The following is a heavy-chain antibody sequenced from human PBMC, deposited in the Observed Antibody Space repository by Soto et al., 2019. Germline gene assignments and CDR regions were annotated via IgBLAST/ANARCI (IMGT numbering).Heavy chain of an antibody. CDR3: ARDKDRQQLGGNYYYGIDV. V-gene: IGHV1-69*12. CDR2: IIPIFSTP. Sequence: QVQLVQSGAEVKKPGSSVTVSCKASGGTFGNSASSWVRQAPGQGLEWMGGIIPIFSTPDYAQKFQGRVTITADESTTTAYMELTSLKSEDTAVYYCARDKDRQQLGGNYYYGIDVWGQGTTVTVSS. J-gene: IGHJ6*02. CDR1: GGTFGNSA. D-gene: IGHD2-15*01.